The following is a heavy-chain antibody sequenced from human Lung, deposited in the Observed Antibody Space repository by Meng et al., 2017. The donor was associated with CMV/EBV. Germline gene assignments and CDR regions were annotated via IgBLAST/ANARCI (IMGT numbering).Heavy chain of an antibody. CDR3: ARVYGSGINWFDP. CDR1: RYTFTDYY. CDR2: INPNTGDT. Sequence: AXVXVSXXASRYTFTDYYIHWVRQAPGQGLEWMGWINPNTGDTNYAQKFQGRVTMTRDTSINTAYMELSRLRSDDTAVYYCARVYGSGINWFDPWGQGTLVXVSS. V-gene: IGHV1-2*02. D-gene: IGHD3-10*01. J-gene: IGHJ5*02.